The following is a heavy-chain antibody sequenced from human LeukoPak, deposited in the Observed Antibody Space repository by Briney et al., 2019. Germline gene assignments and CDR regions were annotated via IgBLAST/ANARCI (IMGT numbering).Heavy chain of an antibody. Sequence: PSETLSLTCAVYGGSFSGYYWSWIRQPPGKGLEWIGEINHSGSTSYNPSLKSRVTISVDTSKNQFSLKLSSVTAADTAVYYCARGQGQQPFSIYYFDYWGQGTLVTVSS. CDR1: GGSFSGYY. CDR2: INHSGST. CDR3: ARGQGQQPFSIYYFDY. V-gene: IGHV4-34*01. D-gene: IGHD6-13*01. J-gene: IGHJ4*02.